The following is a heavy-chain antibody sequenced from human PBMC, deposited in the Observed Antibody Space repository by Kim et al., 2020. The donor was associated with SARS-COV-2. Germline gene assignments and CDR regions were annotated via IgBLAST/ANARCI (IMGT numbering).Heavy chain of an antibody. CDR2: IRDGNT. J-gene: IGHJ4*02. CDR1: GFMLSNYA. D-gene: IGHD6-19*01. Sequence: GGSLRLSCRASGFMLSNYATSWVRQAPGKGLEWVSGIRDGNTYYAESVKGRLAISRDTSIDTVYLQMDNLRAEDTALYYCATEYRSGWHIIDYWGQGTLVTVSS. CDR3: ATEYRSGWHIIDY. V-gene: IGHV3-23*01.